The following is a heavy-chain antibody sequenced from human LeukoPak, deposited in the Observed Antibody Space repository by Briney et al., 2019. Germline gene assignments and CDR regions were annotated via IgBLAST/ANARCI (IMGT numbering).Heavy chain of an antibody. J-gene: IGHJ6*03. D-gene: IGHD6-13*01. V-gene: IGHV4-59*11. CDR3: ARAAGYSSSWYGGYYYYYMDV. Sequence: SETLSLTCTVSGGSISSHYWSWIRQPPGKGLEWIGYIYYSGSTNYNPSLKSRVTISVDTSKNQFSLKLSSVTAADTAVYYCARAAGYSSSWYGGYYYYYMDVWGQGTMVTVS. CDR2: IYYSGST. CDR1: GGSISSHY.